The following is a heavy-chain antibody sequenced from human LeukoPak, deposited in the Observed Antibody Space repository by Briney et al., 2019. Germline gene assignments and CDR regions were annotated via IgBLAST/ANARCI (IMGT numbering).Heavy chain of an antibody. D-gene: IGHD1-1*01. CDR2: IRFNGTTK. Sequence: GGSLRLSCAASGFTFSSYGMHWVRQAPGKGLEWVAFIRFNGTTKVYGDSVEGRFTISRDNSKNTLYLQMNSLTVEDTAVYYCALTTRGYWGRGTLVTVSS. J-gene: IGHJ4*01. CDR1: GFTFSSYG. V-gene: IGHV3-30*02. CDR3: ALTTRGY.